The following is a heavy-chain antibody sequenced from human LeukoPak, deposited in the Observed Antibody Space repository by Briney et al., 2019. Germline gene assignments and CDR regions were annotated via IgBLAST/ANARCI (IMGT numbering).Heavy chain of an antibody. CDR1: GGSISSSSYY. Sequence: PSETLSLTCTVSGGSISSSSYYWGWIRQPPGKGLEWIGSIYYSGSTYYNPSLKSRVTISVDTSKNQFSLKLSSVTAADTAVYYCARMVTMVRGSKFEPHFDYWGQGTLVTVSS. CDR2: IYYSGST. J-gene: IGHJ4*02. V-gene: IGHV4-39*07. CDR3: ARMVTMVRGSKFEPHFDY. D-gene: IGHD3-10*01.